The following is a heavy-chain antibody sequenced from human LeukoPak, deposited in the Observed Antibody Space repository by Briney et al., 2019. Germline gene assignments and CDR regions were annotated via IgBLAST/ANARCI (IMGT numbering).Heavy chain of an antibody. V-gene: IGHV3-48*02. CDR2: ITSFSNSI. Sequence: GGSLRLSCAASGFSFSSYSMNCVRQAPEKGVVCFSYITSFSNSIYYADSVKGRFTISRDNAKNSLYLQMHSLREQDTAVYYCARHDGLDLWGRGTLVAVSS. CDR1: GFSFSSYS. CDR3: ARHDGLDL. J-gene: IGHJ2*01.